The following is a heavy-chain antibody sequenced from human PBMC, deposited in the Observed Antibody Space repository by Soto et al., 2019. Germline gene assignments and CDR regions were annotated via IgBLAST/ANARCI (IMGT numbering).Heavy chain of an antibody. CDR2: IDWDDDK. V-gene: IGHV2-70*01. Sequence: ESGSTLVNPTQTLTLTCTFSGFSLSTSGMCVSWIRQPPGKALEWLALIDWDDDKYYSTSLKTRLTISKDTSKNQVVLTMTNMDPVDTATYYCARIGWYYDSSGYSGDYWGQGTLVTVSS. J-gene: IGHJ4*02. CDR3: ARIGWYYDSSGYSGDY. CDR1: GFSLSTSGMC. D-gene: IGHD3-22*01.